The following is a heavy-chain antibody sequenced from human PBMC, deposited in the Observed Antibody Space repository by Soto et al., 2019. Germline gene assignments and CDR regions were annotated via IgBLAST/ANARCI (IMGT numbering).Heavy chain of an antibody. CDR3: ANWMATDYYYGMDV. D-gene: IGHD5-12*01. J-gene: IGHJ6*02. CDR2: INPNSGGT. Sequence: ASVKVSCKASGYTFTGYYMHWVLQAPGQGLEWMGWINPNSGGTNYAQKFQGRVTMTRDTSISTAYMELSRLRSEDTAVYYCANWMATDYYYGMDVWGQGTTVTVSS. CDR1: GYTFTGYY. V-gene: IGHV1-2*02.